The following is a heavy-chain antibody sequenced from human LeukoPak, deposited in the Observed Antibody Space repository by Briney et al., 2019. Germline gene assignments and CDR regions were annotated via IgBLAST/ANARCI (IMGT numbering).Heavy chain of an antibody. J-gene: IGHJ4*02. V-gene: IGHV3-48*03. CDR2: ISGSGSTI. CDR3: ARGPFSTGWYAD. CDR1: GFTFSNYE. D-gene: IGHD6-19*01. Sequence: GGSLRLSCAASGFTFSNYEMNWVRQAPGRGLYWVSYISGSGSTIYYADSVKGRFTISRDNAKNSLFLQMDSLRVEDAATYFCARGPFSTGWYADWGQGTLVTVSS.